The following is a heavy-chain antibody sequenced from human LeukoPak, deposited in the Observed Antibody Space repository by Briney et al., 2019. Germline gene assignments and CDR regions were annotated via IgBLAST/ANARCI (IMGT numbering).Heavy chain of an antibody. CDR3: ARDVPRTSGP. Sequence: GGSLRLSCAASGFTFSSEWMHWVRQAPGRGLVWISHIDGNGRTTNYGDSVRGRFTVSRDNAKNTLYLQMNSLRAKDTAVYYCARDVPRTSGPWGQGTLVTVSS. J-gene: IGHJ5*02. V-gene: IGHV3-74*01. CDR1: GFTFSSEW. CDR2: IDGNGRTT. D-gene: IGHD3-10*01.